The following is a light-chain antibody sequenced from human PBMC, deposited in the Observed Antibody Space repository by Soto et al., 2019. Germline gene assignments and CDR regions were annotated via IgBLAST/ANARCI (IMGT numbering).Light chain of an antibody. V-gene: IGKV3-20*01. CDR3: QQYGGSPPWT. CDR2: GAS. J-gene: IGKJ1*01. CDR1: QSVSSSY. Sequence: EIVVTQSPGTLSLSPGERATLSCRASQSVSSSYLAWNQQKPGQAPRLLIYGASSRATGIPDRFSGMGSVTVFTLTISRLEPEEFAVYYCQQYGGSPPWTVGQGNKVEIK.